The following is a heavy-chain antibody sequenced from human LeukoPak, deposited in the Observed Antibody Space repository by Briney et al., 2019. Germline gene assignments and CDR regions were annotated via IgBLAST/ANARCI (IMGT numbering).Heavy chain of an antibody. Sequence: SETLSLTCAVYGGSFSGYYWSWIRQPPGKGLEWIGEINHSGSTNYNPSLKSRVTISVDTSKNQFSLKLSSVTAADTAVYYCARITLYYYGSGHRGWFDPWGQGTLVTVSS. V-gene: IGHV4-34*01. CDR1: GGSFSGYY. J-gene: IGHJ5*02. CDR2: INHSGST. CDR3: ARITLYYYGSGHRGWFDP. D-gene: IGHD3-10*01.